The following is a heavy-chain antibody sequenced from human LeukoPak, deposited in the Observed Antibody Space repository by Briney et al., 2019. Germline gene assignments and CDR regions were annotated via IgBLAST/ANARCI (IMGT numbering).Heavy chain of an antibody. D-gene: IGHD5-18*01. CDR2: INPTGSSK. V-gene: IGHV1-46*01. Sequence: ASVKVSCKASGYTFTSYYIHWVRQAPGQGLEWMGVINPTGSSKTYAQRFLGKFTMTSDTSTSTVYMDLCSLRSEDTAVYYCARGRSYGSFQHWGQGTLVTVSS. CDR1: GYTFTSYY. J-gene: IGHJ1*01. CDR3: ARGRSYGSFQH.